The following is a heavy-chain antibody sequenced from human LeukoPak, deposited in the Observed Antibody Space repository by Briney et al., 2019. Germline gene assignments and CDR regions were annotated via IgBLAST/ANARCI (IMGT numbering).Heavy chain of an antibody. CDR2: INNIATHS. V-gene: IGHV3-21*01. D-gene: IGHD4-17*01. Sequence: GGSLSLSCAGSGFTFTVSAINWVRQAPGKGLEWVSSINNIATHSYYAASVKGRFSISRDDAKNSVYLQMHSLRAEDTAIYYCARDPTRYLRYGYFDYWGQGAQVTVSS. CDR3: ARDPTRYLRYGYFDY. J-gene: IGHJ4*02. CDR1: GFTFTVSA.